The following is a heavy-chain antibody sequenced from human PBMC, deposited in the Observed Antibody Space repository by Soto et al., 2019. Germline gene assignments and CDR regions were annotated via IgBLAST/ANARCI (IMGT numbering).Heavy chain of an antibody. CDR2: IYYSGST. CDR1: GGSISSGGYY. Sequence: QVQLHESGPGLVKPSQTLSLTCTVSGGSISSGGYYWSWIRQHPGKGLEWIGYIYYSGSTYYNPSLKSRVTISVATSKNQFSLQLSSVTAADTAVYYCARTLRYIDWLFRDWGQGTLVTVSS. V-gene: IGHV4-31*03. D-gene: IGHD3-9*01. J-gene: IGHJ4*02. CDR3: ARTLRYIDWLFRD.